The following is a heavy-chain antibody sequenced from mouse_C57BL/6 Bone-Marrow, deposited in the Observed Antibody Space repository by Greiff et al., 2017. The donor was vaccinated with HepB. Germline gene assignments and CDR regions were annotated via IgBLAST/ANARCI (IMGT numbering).Heavy chain of an antibody. J-gene: IGHJ3*01. D-gene: IGHD2-2*01. CDR3: TTEGYGYDCWFAY. V-gene: IGHV14-4*01. Sequence: EVQRVESGAELVRPGASVKLSCTASGFNIKDDYMHWVKQRPEQGLEWIGWIDPENGDTEYASKFQGKATITADTSSNTAYLQLSSLTSEDTAVYYCTTEGYGYDCWFAYWGQGTLVTVSA. CDR2: IDPENGDT. CDR1: GFNIKDDY.